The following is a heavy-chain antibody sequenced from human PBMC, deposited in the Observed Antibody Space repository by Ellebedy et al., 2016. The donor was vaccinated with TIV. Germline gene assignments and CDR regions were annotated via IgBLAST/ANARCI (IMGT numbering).Heavy chain of an antibody. CDR2: ISYDGSNK. D-gene: IGHD2-15*01. CDR1: GFTFSSYA. CDR3: AKDQSHCSGGSCYGGDY. V-gene: IGHV3-30-3*01. Sequence: GESLKISXAASGFTFSSYAMHWVRQAPGKGLEWVAVISYDGSNKYYADSVKGRFTISRDNSKNTLYLQMNSLRAEDTAVYYCAKDQSHCSGGSCYGGDYWGQGTLVTVSS. J-gene: IGHJ4*02.